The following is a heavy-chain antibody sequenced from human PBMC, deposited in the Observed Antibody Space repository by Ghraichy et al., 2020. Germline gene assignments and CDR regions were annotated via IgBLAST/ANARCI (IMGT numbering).Heavy chain of an antibody. CDR3: ARHGFLEGRDRSSWYLKGGWFDP. V-gene: IGHV4-39*01. Sequence: SETLSLTCTVSGGSISSSSYYWGWIRQPPGKGLEWIGSIYYSGSTYYNPSLKSRVTISVDTSKNQFSLKLSSVTAADTAVYYCARHGFLEGRDRSSWYLKGGWFDPWGQGTLVTVSS. J-gene: IGHJ5*02. D-gene: IGHD6-13*01. CDR2: IYYSGST. CDR1: GGSISSSSYY.